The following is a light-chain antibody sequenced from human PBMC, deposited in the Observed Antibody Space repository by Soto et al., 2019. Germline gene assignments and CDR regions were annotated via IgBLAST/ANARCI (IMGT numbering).Light chain of an antibody. Sequence: DIQVTQSPPTLPASVGDRVTITCRASQSINRHLNWCQQKPGKPPKLLIHTTSSLQSGVPSRFSGSGAGTDFTITISSLKNEDFATYYCQQCDSTTQTFGGGTKVDNK. CDR1: QSINRH. V-gene: IGKV1-39*01. J-gene: IGKJ4*01. CDR2: TTS. CDR3: QQCDSTTQT.